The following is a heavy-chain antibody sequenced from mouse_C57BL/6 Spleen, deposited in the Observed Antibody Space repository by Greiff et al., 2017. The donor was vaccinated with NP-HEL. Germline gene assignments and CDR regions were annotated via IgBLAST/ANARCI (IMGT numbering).Heavy chain of an antibody. CDR1: GYAFSSSW. CDR2: IYPGDGDT. V-gene: IGHV1-82*01. D-gene: IGHD2-2*01. CDR3: ARDMVTTRFAY. Sequence: AQLQQSGPELVKPGASVKISCKASGYAFSSSWMNWVKQRPGKGLEWIGRIYPGDGDTNYNGKFKGKATLTADKSSSTAYMQLSSLTSEDSAVYFCARDMVTTRFAYWGQGTLVTVSA. J-gene: IGHJ3*01.